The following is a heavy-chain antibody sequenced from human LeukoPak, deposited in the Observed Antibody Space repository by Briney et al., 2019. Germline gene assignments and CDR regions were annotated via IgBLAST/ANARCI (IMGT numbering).Heavy chain of an antibody. CDR3: AKGRDYGDY. V-gene: IGHV3-7*01. Sequence: GGSLRLSCAVSGFTFRMTWVRQVPGKGLQWVANINQDGREKYHMDSMKGRLNISRDNTENSVFLQLTSLRPEDTGIYFCAKGRDYGDYWGQGTLVAVSS. CDR2: INQDGREK. CDR1: GFTFR. J-gene: IGHJ4*02.